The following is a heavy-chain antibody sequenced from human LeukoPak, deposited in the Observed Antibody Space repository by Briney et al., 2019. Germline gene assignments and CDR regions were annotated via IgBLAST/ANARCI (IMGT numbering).Heavy chain of an antibody. Sequence: GGSLRLSCAASGFAVINNYMSWVRQAPGKGLEWVSVLYSDGSTYYLDSVKGRFTISRDNAKNSLYLQMNSLRAEDTAVYYCARAVRSVAGLLWLSYYFDYWGQGTLVTVSS. D-gene: IGHD3-16*01. V-gene: IGHV3-66*01. CDR3: ARAVRSVAGLLWLSYYFDY. CDR1: GFAVINNY. J-gene: IGHJ4*02. CDR2: LYSDGST.